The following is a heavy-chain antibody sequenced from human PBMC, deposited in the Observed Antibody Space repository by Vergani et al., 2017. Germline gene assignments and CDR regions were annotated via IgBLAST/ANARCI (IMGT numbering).Heavy chain of an antibody. CDR2: ISGSGGST. Sequence: EVQLLESGGDLVQPGGSLRLSCAASGFTFNHYAMNWVRQAPGKGLEWVSGISGSGGSTYYAVSVKGRFTLSRDSSKNTLYLQMNSLSAGDTAVYYCAKANPRNSGYDYLYYYHAMDVGGQGTTVTVSS. CDR3: AKANPRNSGYDYLYYYHAMDV. V-gene: IGHV3-23*01. J-gene: IGHJ6*02. CDR1: GFTFNHYA. D-gene: IGHD5-12*01.